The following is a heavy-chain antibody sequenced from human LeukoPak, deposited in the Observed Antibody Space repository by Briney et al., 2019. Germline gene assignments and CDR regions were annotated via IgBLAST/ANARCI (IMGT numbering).Heavy chain of an antibody. V-gene: IGHV4-4*02. Sequence: SGTLSLTCAVSGDSISSSNWWSWVRQPPGKGLEWIGEIYHSGSTNYNPSLKSRVTISVDKSKNQFSLKLSSVTAADTAVYYCARVSRYYYDSSGYVDYWGQGTLVTVSS. J-gene: IGHJ4*02. CDR3: ARVSRYYYDSSGYVDY. CDR1: GDSISSSNW. D-gene: IGHD3-22*01. CDR2: IYHSGST.